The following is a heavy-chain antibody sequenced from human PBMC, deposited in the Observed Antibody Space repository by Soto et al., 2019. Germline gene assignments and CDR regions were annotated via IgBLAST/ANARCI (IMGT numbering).Heavy chain of an antibody. D-gene: IGHD3-9*01. CDR2: ISGSGGST. V-gene: IGHV3-23*01. CDR3: AKGVYRYDILTGYNWFDP. CDR1: GFTFSSYA. Sequence: GGSLRLSCAASGFTFSSYAMSWVRQAQGKGLEWVSGISGSGGSTYYADSVKGRFTISRDNAKNSLYLQMNSLGAEDTALYYCAKGVYRYDILTGYNWFDPWGQGTLVTVSS. J-gene: IGHJ5*02.